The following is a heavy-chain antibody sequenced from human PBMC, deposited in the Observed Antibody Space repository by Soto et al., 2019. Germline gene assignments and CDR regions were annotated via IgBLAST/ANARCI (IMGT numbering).Heavy chain of an antibody. J-gene: IGHJ4*02. CDR3: ARADGHYFDY. Sequence: QLQLQESGSGLVKPSQTLSLTCAVSGGSISSGGYSWSWIRQPPGKGLEWIGYIYHSGSTYYNPSLKRRVHKSVGRSKNQFSPKLSPGTAADTAVYYCARADGHYFDYWGQGTLVTVSS. V-gene: IGHV4-30-2*01. CDR2: IYHSGST. CDR1: GGSISSGGYS.